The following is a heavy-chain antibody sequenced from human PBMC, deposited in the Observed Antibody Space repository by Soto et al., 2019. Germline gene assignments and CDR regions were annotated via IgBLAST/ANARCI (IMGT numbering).Heavy chain of an antibody. CDR1: GFTFSNAW. D-gene: IGHD6-19*01. CDR3: TTEAAVAGPSDYYYYGMDV. Sequence: PGGSLRLSCAASGFTFSNAWMNWFRQAPGKGLEWVGRIKSKTDGGTTDYAAPVKGRFTISRDDSKNTLYLQMNSLKTEDTAVYYCTTEAAVAGPSDYYYYGMDVWGQGTTVTVSS. V-gene: IGHV3-15*07. J-gene: IGHJ6*02. CDR2: IKSKTDGGTT.